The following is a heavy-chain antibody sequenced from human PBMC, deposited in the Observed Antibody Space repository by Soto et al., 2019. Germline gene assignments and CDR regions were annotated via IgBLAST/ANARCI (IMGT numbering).Heavy chain of an antibody. V-gene: IGHV1-69*13. CDR2: IIPIFGTA. D-gene: IGHD6-13*01. Sequence: ASLQVSCKASGGSFSSYAIIWVPQAPGQGLEWMGGIIPIFGTANYAQKFQGRVTITADESTSTAYMELSSLRSEDTAVYYCARAAAAGTGARYYYYGMDVWGQGTKVTVSS. CDR1: GGSFSSYA. J-gene: IGHJ6*02. CDR3: ARAAAAGTGARYYYYGMDV.